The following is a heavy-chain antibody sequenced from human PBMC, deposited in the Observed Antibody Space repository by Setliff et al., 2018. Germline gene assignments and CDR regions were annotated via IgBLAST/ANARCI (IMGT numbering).Heavy chain of an antibody. CDR1: GGAISNYY. V-gene: IGHV4-4*08. D-gene: IGHD2-15*01. Sequence: PSETLSLTCTVSGGAISNYYWSWIRQPPGKGLEWIGYIYSSGSTNYNPSLKSRVAISLDTSKSQFSLRLSSLTAADTAVYYCARTRYGLGGRPYWGQGTLVTVSS. CDR3: ARTRYGLGGRPY. CDR2: IYSSGST. J-gene: IGHJ4*02.